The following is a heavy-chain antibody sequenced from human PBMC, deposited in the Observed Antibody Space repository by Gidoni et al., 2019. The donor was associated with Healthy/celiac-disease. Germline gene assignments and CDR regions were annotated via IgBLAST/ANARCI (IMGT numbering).Heavy chain of an antibody. CDR3: ARGPANYDGSGSFYNRSPGYNWFDP. D-gene: IGHD3-10*01. J-gene: IGHJ5*02. V-gene: IGHV4-34*02. CDR2: INHSGST. CDR1: GGSFIGYS. Sequence: QVQLQQWGAGLLKPSETLSLTCAVYGGSFIGYSWSWIRQPPGKGLEWIGEINHSGSTNYNPSLKSRVIMSVDTSKNQFSLKLSSVTAADTAVYYCARGPANYDGSGSFYNRSPGYNWFDPWGQGTLVTVSS.